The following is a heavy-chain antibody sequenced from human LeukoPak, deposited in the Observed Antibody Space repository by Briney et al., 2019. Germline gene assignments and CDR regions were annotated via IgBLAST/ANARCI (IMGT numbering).Heavy chain of an antibody. V-gene: IGHV3-9*01. CDR1: GFTFDDYA. J-gene: IGHJ3*02. Sequence: GRSLRLSCAASGFTFDDYAMHWVRQAPGKGLEWVSGISWDSGSIGYADSVKGRFTISRDNAKNSLYLQMNSLRAEDTALYYCAKDIGGSYYFNAFDIWGQGTMVTVSS. D-gene: IGHD1-26*01. CDR3: AKDIGGSYYFNAFDI. CDR2: ISWDSGSI.